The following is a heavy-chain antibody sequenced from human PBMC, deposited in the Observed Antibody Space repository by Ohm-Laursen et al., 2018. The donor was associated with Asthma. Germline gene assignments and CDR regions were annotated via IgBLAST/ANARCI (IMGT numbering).Heavy chain of an antibody. J-gene: IGHJ4*02. CDR2: IFPDGRQT. D-gene: IGHD5-24*01. Sequence: GSLRLSCTATGFTSSDYFMHWVRQRPGGGLDWVSHIFPDGRQTNYADSVKGRFTISRDDAENTLYLQMNSLRADDSAVYYCARGSLEGLQWGQGTLVTVSS. CDR3: ARGSLEGLQ. CDR1: GFTSSDYF. V-gene: IGHV3-74*01.